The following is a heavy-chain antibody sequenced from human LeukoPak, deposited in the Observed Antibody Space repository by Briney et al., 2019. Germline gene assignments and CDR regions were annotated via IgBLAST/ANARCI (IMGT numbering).Heavy chain of an antibody. D-gene: IGHD2-2*01. CDR3: ARGLYCSSTSCYDYYYYYGMDV. CDR2: ISSSSSYI. Sequence: NPGGSLRLSCAASGFTFSSYSMNWVRQAPGKGLEWVSSISSSSSYIYYADSVKGRFTISRDNAKNSLYLQMNSLRAVDTAVYYCARGLYCSSTSCYDYYYYYGMDVWGQGTTVTVS. CDR1: GFTFSSYS. V-gene: IGHV3-21*01. J-gene: IGHJ6*02.